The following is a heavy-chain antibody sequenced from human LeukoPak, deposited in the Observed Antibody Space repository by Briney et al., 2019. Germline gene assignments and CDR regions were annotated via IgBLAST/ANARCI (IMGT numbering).Heavy chain of an antibody. CDR2: TYYRSKWYN. CDR3: ARVAPRYSSSWSPRGYYGMDV. J-gene: IGHJ6*02. V-gene: IGHV6-1*01. CDR1: GDSVSSNSAA. Sequence: SQTLSLTCAISGDSVSSNSAAWHWIRQSPSRGLEWLGRTYYRSKWYNDYAVSVKSRITINPDTSKNQFSLQLNSVTPEDTAVYYCARVAPRYSSSWSPRGYYGMDVWGQGTTVTVSS. D-gene: IGHD6-13*01.